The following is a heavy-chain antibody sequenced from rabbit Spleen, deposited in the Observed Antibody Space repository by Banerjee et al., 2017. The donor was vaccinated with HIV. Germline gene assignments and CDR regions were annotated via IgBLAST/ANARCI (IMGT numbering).Heavy chain of an antibody. CDR2: IYGGSVVST. CDR3: ARDGYGGSTGISVFNL. Sequence: LEESGGGLVKPGGTLTLTYTVSGFSFSSSYWICWVRQAPGKGLEWIACIYGGSVVSTYYATWAKGRFTISKTSSTTVTLQMTSLTAADTATYFCARDGYGGSTGISVFNLWGPGTLVTVS. J-gene: IGHJ4*01. V-gene: IGHV1S45*01. CDR1: GFSFSSSYW. D-gene: IGHD7-1*01.